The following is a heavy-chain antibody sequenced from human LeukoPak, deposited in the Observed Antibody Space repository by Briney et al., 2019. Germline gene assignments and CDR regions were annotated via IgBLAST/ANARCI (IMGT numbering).Heavy chain of an antibody. Sequence: ASVKVSCKVSGYILTELSMHWVRQAPGKGLEWMGGFDPEDGETIYAQKFQGRVTMTEDTSTDTAYMELNSLRSEDTAVYYCARTYYASSGYYTHDYWGQGTLVTVSS. J-gene: IGHJ4*02. V-gene: IGHV1-24*01. CDR2: FDPEDGET. D-gene: IGHD3-22*01. CDR1: GYILTELS. CDR3: ARTYYASSGYYTHDY.